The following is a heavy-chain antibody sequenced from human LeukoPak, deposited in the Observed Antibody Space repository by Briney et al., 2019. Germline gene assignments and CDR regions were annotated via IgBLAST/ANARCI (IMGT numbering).Heavy chain of an antibody. CDR2: IQKDGSQK. V-gene: IGHV3-7*01. J-gene: IGHJ4*02. CDR3: ATVAGYFDY. CDR1: EFTFSNYW. D-gene: IGHD2-21*01. Sequence: GGSLRLSCAASEFTFSNYWMSWVRQPPGKGLEWVASIQKDGSQKYYLESVQGRFTISRDNTKNSLYLHMSSLRADDTAVYFCATVAGYFDYWGQGTLVTVSS.